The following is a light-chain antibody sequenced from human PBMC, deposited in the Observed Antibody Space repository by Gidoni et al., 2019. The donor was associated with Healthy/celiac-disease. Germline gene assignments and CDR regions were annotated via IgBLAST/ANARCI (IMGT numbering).Light chain of an antibody. CDR1: QSVSSY. Sequence: EIVLTQSPATLSLSPGERATLSCRASQSVSSYLAWYQQKPGQAPRLLIYDASNMATGIPARFSGSGSGTDFTLTISSLEPEDFAVYYCQQRSNWPRLTFGGGPKVEIK. J-gene: IGKJ4*01. CDR3: QQRSNWPRLT. CDR2: DAS. V-gene: IGKV3-11*01.